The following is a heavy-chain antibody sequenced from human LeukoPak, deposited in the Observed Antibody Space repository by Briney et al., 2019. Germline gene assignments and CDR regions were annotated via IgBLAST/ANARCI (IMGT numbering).Heavy chain of an antibody. V-gene: IGHV3-7*03. J-gene: IGHJ6*02. Sequence: GGSLRLSCAASGFTFSSYWLNWARQAPGKGLEWVASINHNGNVNYYVNSVKGRFTISRDNAKNSLDLQMSNLRAEDTAVYFCARGGGLDVWGQGATVTVSS. CDR3: ARGGGLDV. CDR2: INHNGNVN. D-gene: IGHD3-16*01. CDR1: GFTFSSYW.